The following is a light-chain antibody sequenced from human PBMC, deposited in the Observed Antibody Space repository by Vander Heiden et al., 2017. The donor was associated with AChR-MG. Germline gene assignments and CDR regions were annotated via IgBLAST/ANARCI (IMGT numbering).Light chain of an antibody. CDR1: SSNIGENY. V-gene: IGLV1-51*01. Sequence: QSVLTQPPSVSAAPGQKVTISCSGSSSNIGENYVSGYQQLPGTAPKLLIYDDNKRPSGIPDRFSGSKSGTSATLGITVLQTGDEADYYCGTWDSSLSAVIFGGGTKLTVL. CDR3: GTWDSSLSAVI. CDR2: DDN. J-gene: IGLJ2*01.